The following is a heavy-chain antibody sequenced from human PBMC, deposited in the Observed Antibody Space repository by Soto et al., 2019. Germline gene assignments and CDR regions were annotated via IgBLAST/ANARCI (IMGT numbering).Heavy chain of an antibody. D-gene: IGHD3-3*01. CDR2: INSDGTST. CDR3: ARDGWDLERLLRVYSYMDV. J-gene: IGHJ6*03. V-gene: IGHV3-74*01. CDR1: GFAFSSYW. Sequence: EVQLVESGGGLVQPGGSLRLSCAVSGFAFSSYWMHWVRQTPGKGLVWVSRINSDGTSTAYADSVKGRFTISRDNAKDTLYLGMNSLRAEDTAVYYCARDGWDLERLLRVYSYMDVWWKGTTVTVSS.